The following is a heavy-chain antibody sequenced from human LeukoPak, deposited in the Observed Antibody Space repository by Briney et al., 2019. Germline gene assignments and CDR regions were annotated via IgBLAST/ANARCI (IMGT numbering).Heavy chain of an antibody. D-gene: IGHD6-19*01. V-gene: IGHV3-30-3*01. Sequence: QPGRSLRLSCAASGFSFSDYAMHWVRQAPGKGLEWVALISFDGSNIYYADSVKGRFTISRDNSKNTLYLQMDSLRAEDTAVYFCARILNTGWHWTDAFDLWGQGTMVTVSS. CDR2: ISFDGSNI. J-gene: IGHJ3*01. CDR3: ARILNTGWHWTDAFDL. CDR1: GFSFSDYA.